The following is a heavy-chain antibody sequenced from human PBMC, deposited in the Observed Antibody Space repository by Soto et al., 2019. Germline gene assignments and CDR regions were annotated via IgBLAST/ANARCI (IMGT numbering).Heavy chain of an antibody. J-gene: IGHJ6*02. D-gene: IGHD3-9*01. Sequence: SETLSLTCPVSGGSISSGGYYWSWIRQHPGKGLEWIGYIYYSGSTYYNPSLKSRVTISVDTSKNQFSLKLSSVTAADTAVYYCARATTTGYYKYYYYYGMDVWGQGTTVTVSS. CDR1: GGSISSGGYY. CDR3: ARATTTGYYKYYYYYGMDV. V-gene: IGHV4-31*03. CDR2: IYYSGST.